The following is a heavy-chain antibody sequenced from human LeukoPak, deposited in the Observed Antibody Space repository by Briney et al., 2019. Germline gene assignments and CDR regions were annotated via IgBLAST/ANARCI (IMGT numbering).Heavy chain of an antibody. CDR1: GFTFGVSW. J-gene: IGHJ4*02. D-gene: IGHD1/OR15-1a*01. Sequence: PGGSLRLSCAASGFTFGVSWMSWVRQAPGKGLEWVGNIKEDGSVKNYVDSVKGRLTISRDNAKSSLFLQMNNLRVEDMAVYYCVKDRGWNTFDYWGQGILVTVSS. CDR3: VKDRGWNTFDY. CDR2: IKEDGSVK. V-gene: IGHV3-7*01.